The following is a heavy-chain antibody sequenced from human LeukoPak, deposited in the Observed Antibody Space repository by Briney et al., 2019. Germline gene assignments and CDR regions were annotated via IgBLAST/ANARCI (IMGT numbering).Heavy chain of an antibody. CDR2: IYYSGST. V-gene: IGHV4-59*01. D-gene: IGHD6-13*01. CDR1: GGTISSYY. CDR3: ARGSLIAAAGPYNWFDP. Sequence: SETLSLTCTVSGGTISSYYWSWIRQPPGKGREWIGYIYYSGSTNYNPSLKSRVTISVDTSKNQFSLKLSSVAAADTAVYYCARGSLIAAAGPYNWFDPWGQGTLVTVSS. J-gene: IGHJ5*02.